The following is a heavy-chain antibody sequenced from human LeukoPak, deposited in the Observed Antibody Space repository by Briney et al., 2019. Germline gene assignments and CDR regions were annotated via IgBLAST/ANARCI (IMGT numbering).Heavy chain of an antibody. J-gene: IGHJ4*02. Sequence: SETLSLTCAVSGGSISSSNWWSWVRQPPGKGLEWSGEIYHSGSTNYNPSLKSRVTISVDKSKNQFSLKLSSVTAADTAVYYCARVWGPYGSGPPRRYFDYWGQGTLVTVSS. CDR3: ARVWGPYGSGPPRRYFDY. V-gene: IGHV4-4*02. CDR2: IYHSGST. CDR1: GGSISSSNW. D-gene: IGHD3-10*01.